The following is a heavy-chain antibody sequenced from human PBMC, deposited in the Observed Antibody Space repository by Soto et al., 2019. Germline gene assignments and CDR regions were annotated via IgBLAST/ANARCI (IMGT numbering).Heavy chain of an antibody. CDR2: ISAYNGNT. J-gene: IGHJ6*02. CDR3: AKAGSYFDFWSGYYIDYYYYGMDV. CDR1: GYTFTSYG. Sequence: ASVKVSCKASGYTFTSYGISWVRQAPGQGLEWMGWISAYNGNTNYAQKLQGRVTMTTDTSTSTAYMELRSLRSDDTAVYYCAKAGSYFDFWSGYYIDYYYYGMDVWGQGTTVTVSS. V-gene: IGHV1-18*01. D-gene: IGHD3-3*01.